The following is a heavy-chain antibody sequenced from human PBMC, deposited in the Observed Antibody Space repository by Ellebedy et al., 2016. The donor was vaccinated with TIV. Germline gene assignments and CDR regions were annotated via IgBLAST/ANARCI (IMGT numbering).Heavy chain of an antibody. D-gene: IGHD3-10*01. CDR2: IYPGNSDS. V-gene: IGHV5-51*01. CDR1: GYIFTSYW. J-gene: IGHJ5*02. CDR3: ARGTGTYYNSGSLNWFDP. Sequence: GESLKISCKGSGYIFTSYWIGWVRQMPGKGLEWMGIIYPGNSDSKYSPSFQGQVTISADKSISTAYLQWSSLKASDTAIYYCARGTGTYYNSGSLNWFDPWGLGTQVTVSS.